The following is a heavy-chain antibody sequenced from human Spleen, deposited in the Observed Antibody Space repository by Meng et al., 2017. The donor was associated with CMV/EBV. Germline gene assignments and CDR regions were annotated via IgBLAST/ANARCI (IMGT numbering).Heavy chain of an antibody. J-gene: IGHJ4*02. CDR3: ARETSRRGFDY. V-gene: IGHV3-48*04. CDR1: GFSFSSYW. Sequence: GESLKISCAASGFSFSSYWMHWVRQAPGKGLEWVSYISSSGRTTYYADSVKGRFTISRANAKNSLYLQLNSLRVEDTAVYYCARETSRRGFDYWGQGTPVTVSS. CDR2: ISSSGRTT.